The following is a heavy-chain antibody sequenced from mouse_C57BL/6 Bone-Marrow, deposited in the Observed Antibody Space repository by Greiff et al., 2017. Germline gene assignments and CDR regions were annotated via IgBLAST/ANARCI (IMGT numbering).Heavy chain of an antibody. CDR1: GYTFTSYW. J-gene: IGHJ3*01. Sequence: QVQLKESGAELVRPGSSVKLSCKASGYTFTSYWMHWVKQRPIQGLEWIGNIDPSDSETHYNQKFKDKATLTVDKSSSTAYMQLSSLTSEDSAVYYGAREGDGYYAGFAYWGQGTLVTVSA. D-gene: IGHD2-3*01. CDR2: IDPSDSET. V-gene: IGHV1-52*01. CDR3: AREGDGYYAGFAY.